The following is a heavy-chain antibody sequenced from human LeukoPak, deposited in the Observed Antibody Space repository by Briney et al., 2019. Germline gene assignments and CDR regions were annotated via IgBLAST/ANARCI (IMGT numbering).Heavy chain of an antibody. CDR3: ASRLLWFGELRRFDP. V-gene: IGHV4-59*12. Sequence: SETLSLTCTVSGGSISSYYWSWIRQPPGKGLEWIGYIYYSGSTNYNPSLKSRVTISVDTSKNQFSLKLSSVTAADTAVYYCASRLLWFGELRRFDPWGQGTLVTVSS. D-gene: IGHD3-10*01. CDR1: GGSISSYY. CDR2: IYYSGST. J-gene: IGHJ5*02.